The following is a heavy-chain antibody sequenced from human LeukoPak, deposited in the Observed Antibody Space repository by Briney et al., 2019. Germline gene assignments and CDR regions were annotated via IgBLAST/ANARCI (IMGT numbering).Heavy chain of an antibody. J-gene: IGHJ4*02. CDR1: GFTFSSYG. D-gene: IGHD4/OR15-4a*01. Sequence: PGGSLRLSCAASGFTFSSYGMHWVRQAPGKGLEWVAFIRYDGSNKYYADSVKGRFTISRDNSKNTLYLQMNSLTAEDTAVYYCAKATLDGANFQYFDYWGQGTLVTVSS. CDR2: IRYDGSNK. V-gene: IGHV3-30*02. CDR3: AKATLDGANFQYFDY.